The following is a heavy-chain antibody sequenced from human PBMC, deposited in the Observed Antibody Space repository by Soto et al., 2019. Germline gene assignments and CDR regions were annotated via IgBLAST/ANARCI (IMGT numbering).Heavy chain of an antibody. Sequence: ASGKVSCKASGYTLTSYYMHWVRQAPGQGLEWMGIINPSGGSTSYAQKFQGRVTMTRDTSTSTVYMELSSLRSEDTAVYYCARGKPHKVTTTAYYYYMDVWGKGTTVTVSS. V-gene: IGHV1-46*03. J-gene: IGHJ6*03. CDR1: GYTLTSYY. CDR2: INPSGGST. D-gene: IGHD4-17*01. CDR3: ARGKPHKVTTTAYYYYMDV.